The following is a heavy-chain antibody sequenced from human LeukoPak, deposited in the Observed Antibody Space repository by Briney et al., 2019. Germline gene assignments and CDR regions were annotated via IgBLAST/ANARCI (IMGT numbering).Heavy chain of an antibody. D-gene: IGHD4/OR15-4a*01. J-gene: IGHJ4*02. CDR2: IYYSGST. CDR3: ARELTNADY. V-gene: IGHV4-30-4*01. Sequence: NSSETLSLTCTVSGGSISSGDYYWSWIRQPPGKGLEWIGYIYYSGSTYYNPSLKSRVTMSVDTSKNQFSLKLSSVTAADTAVYYCARELTNADYWGQGTLVTVSS. CDR1: GGSISSGDYY.